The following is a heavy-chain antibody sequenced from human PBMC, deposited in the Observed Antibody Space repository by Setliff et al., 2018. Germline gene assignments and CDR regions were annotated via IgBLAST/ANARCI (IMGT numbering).Heavy chain of an antibody. CDR3: ARFLDPRDGYQNSPGFDF. V-gene: IGHV4-59*01. Sequence: PSETLSLTCSVSGGSINRDYWSWIRQPPGKGLEWIAYIHYSGSTNQNPSLKSRVTISLDTPKNQFSLKLSYMTAADTAVYYCARFLDPRDGYQNSPGFDFWGQGALVTVSS. CDR1: GGSINRDY. J-gene: IGHJ4*02. CDR2: IHYSGST. D-gene: IGHD2-21*01.